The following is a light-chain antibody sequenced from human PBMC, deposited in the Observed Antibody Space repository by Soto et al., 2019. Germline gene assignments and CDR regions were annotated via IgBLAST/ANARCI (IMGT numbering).Light chain of an antibody. V-gene: IGLV2-14*01. Sequence: QSALTQPASVSGSPGQSITLSCTGTSSDVGGYNYVSWYQQHPGKAPKLMIYDVSNRPSGVSNRFSGSKSGNTASLTISGLQADDEADYYCSSYTSSSTLDVFGTGTKLTVL. CDR1: SSDVGGYNY. CDR2: DVS. CDR3: SSYTSSSTLDV. J-gene: IGLJ1*01.